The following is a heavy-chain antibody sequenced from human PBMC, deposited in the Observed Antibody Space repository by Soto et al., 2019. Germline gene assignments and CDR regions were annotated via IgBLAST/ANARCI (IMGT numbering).Heavy chain of an antibody. CDR2: IKEDGSEK. V-gene: IGHV3-7*03. J-gene: IGHJ6*02. CDR1: GFTLSSYW. D-gene: IGHD1-26*01. Sequence: GGSLRLSCAASGFTLSSYWMSWVRQAPGKGLEWVANIKEDGSEKYYVDSVKGRFTISRDNAKNSLYLQMNSLRAEDTAVYYCATDEVGAYYYYGMHVWGQGTTVTVS. CDR3: ATDEVGAYYYYGMHV.